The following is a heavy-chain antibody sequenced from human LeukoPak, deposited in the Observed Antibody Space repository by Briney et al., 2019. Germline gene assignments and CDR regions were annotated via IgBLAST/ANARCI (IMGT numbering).Heavy chain of an antibody. CDR2: IYYSGST. CDR1: GGSISSYY. Sequence: PSETLSLTCTVSGGSISSYYWSWIRQPPGKGLEWIGYIYYSGSTNYNPSLKSRVTISVDTSKNQFSLKLSPVTAADTAVYYCARDPSSGWYWYFDYWGQGTLVTVSS. D-gene: IGHD6-19*01. V-gene: IGHV4-59*01. J-gene: IGHJ4*02. CDR3: ARDPSSGWYWYFDY.